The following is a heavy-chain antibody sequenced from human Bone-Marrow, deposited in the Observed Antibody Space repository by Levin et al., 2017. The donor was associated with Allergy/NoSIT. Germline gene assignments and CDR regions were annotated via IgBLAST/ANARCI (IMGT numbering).Heavy chain of an antibody. D-gene: IGHD6-13*01. CDR3: TRAARMAAAGRWFDP. Sequence: AGGSLRLSCTTSGFIFGDYGLAWVRQAPGKGLEWVGFIRRRVSGGTTEYATSVKDRFTISRDDSKSVAYLQMNNLKTEDTGVYYCTRAARMAAAGRWFDPWGQGTLVTVSS. CDR2: IRRRVSGGTT. CDR1: GFIFGDYG. V-gene: IGHV3-49*04. J-gene: IGHJ5*02.